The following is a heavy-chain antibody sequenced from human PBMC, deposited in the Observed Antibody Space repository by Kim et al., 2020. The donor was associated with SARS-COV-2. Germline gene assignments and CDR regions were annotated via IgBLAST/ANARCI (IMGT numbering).Heavy chain of an antibody. CDR3: ARPDDSSGYYYPFDY. J-gene: IGHJ4*01. D-gene: IGHD3-22*01. CDR1: GFTFSDYY. V-gene: IGHV3-11*01. Sequence: GGSLRLSCAASGFTFSDYYMSWIRQAPGKGLEWVSYISSSGSTIYYADPVKGRFIISRDNANNLFYLQMNSLRAEATAVYYCARPDDSSGYYYPFDYCG. CDR2: ISSSGSTI.